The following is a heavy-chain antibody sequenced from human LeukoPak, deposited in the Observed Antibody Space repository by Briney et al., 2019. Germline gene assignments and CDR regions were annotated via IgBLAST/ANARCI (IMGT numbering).Heavy chain of an antibody. D-gene: IGHD3-22*01. CDR2: ISAYNGNT. J-gene: IGHJ4*02. V-gene: IGHV1-18*01. CDR1: GYTFTSYG. CDR3: ARSRDYYDSSGITNDY. Sequence: SVKVSCKASGYTFTSYGISWVRQAPGQGLEWMGWISAYNGNTNYAQKLQGRVTMTTDTSTSTAYMELRGLRSDDTAVYYCARSRDYYDSSGITNDYWGQGTLVTVSS.